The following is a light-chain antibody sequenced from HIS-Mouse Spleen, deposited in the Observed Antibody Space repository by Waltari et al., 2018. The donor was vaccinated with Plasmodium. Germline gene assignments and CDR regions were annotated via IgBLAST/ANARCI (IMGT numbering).Light chain of an antibody. Sequence: QSALTQPASVSGSPGQSITISCTGTSSDVGGYNYVSWYQQHPGKAPKLMIYDVSNRPSGVTDRFSGSQSGNTASLPISWLQAEDEADYYCSSYTSSSTLWVFGGGTKLTVL. CDR2: DVS. CDR3: SSYTSSSTLWV. J-gene: IGLJ3*02. V-gene: IGLV2-14*03. CDR1: SSDVGGYNY.